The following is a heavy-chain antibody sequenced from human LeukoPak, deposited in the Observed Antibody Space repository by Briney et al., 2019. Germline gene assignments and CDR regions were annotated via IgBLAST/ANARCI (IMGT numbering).Heavy chain of an antibody. CDR3: ARVWSGYYFVVITDYYYYMDV. J-gene: IGHJ6*03. Sequence: SETVSLTCAVYGGSFSGYYWSWIRQPPGKGREWIGEINHRGSTNYNTPLKSRVTIPVDTSKNQFSLKLSSVTAADTAVYYCARVWSGYYFVVITDYYYYMDVWGKGTTVTVSS. CDR1: GGSFSGYY. D-gene: IGHD3-3*01. CDR2: INHRGST. V-gene: IGHV4-34*01.